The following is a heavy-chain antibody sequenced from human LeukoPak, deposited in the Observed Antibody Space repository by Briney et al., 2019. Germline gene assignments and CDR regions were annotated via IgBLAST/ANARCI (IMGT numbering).Heavy chain of an antibody. J-gene: IGHJ4*02. Sequence: SETLSLTCTVSGGSINSYYWSWLRQPAGRGLEWIGRIYTTGSTNYNPSLKSRVTMSVDTSKNQCSLTLSSVTAADTAVYYCARDPLHFYDSVGSSFDFGGQGTLVTVSS. V-gene: IGHV4-4*07. D-gene: IGHD3-22*01. CDR2: IYTTGST. CDR3: ARDPLHFYDSVGSSFDF. CDR1: GGSINSYY.